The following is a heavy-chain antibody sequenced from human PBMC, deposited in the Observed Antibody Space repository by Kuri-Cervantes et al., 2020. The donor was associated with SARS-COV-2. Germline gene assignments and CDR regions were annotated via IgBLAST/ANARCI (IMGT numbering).Heavy chain of an antibody. D-gene: IGHD3-3*01. CDR3: ARHIPYYDFWSGYYDVFDI. V-gene: IGHV4-39*01. J-gene: IGHJ3*02. CDR1: GASISSSTYY. CDR2: IYESGDT. Sequence: SETLSLTCTVSGASISSSTYYWGWIRQSPGKGLEWLGSIYESGDTYYSSSLKSRLSLSVDTSKNQFSLKLTSVTAADTAVYYCARHIPYYDFWSGYYDVFDIWGQGTMVTVSS.